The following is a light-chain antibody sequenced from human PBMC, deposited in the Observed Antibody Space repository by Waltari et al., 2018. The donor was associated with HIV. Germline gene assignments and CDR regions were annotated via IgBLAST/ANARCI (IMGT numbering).Light chain of an antibody. V-gene: IGLV2-14*01. Sequence: QSALTQPASVSGSLGQSITISCIGTSSDIATYVSWYQHHPDNAPRLVIYDANTRPSGIPRRFSGAQSGNTASLTISGLQAEDEADYYCASYTRTSTVVFGGGTKVTVL. J-gene: IGLJ3*02. CDR3: ASYTRTSTVV. CDR2: DAN. CDR1: SSDIATY.